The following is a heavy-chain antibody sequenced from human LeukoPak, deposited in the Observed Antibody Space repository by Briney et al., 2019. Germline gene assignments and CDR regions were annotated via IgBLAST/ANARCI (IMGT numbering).Heavy chain of an antibody. CDR2: INPNSGDT. Sequence: ASVKVYCKASGYIFTGYFMHWIRQAPGQGLEWMGWINPNSGDTNYAQKFQGSVTMTTDTSITTAYMELNRLTSDDMAVYYCTRGPSCGGDCLDAFDIWGQGTMIAVSS. CDR3: TRGPSCGGDCLDAFDI. CDR1: GYIFTGYF. V-gene: IGHV1-2*04. J-gene: IGHJ3*02. D-gene: IGHD2-21*02.